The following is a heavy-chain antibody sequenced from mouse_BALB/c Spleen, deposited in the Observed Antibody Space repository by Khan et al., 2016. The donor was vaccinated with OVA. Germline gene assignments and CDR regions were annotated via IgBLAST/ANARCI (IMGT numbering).Heavy chain of an antibody. V-gene: IGHV9-2-1*01. CDR3: ARDRYDVFDY. Sequence: QIQLVQSGPELKKPGETVKISCKASGYTFSDYSMHWVKQAPGKGLEWMGWINTETGETTYADDFKGRSAFTLATSASTAYLQINNLKNEDSVSYLWARDRYDVFDYWGQGTTLTVAS. J-gene: IGHJ2*01. D-gene: IGHD2-14*01. CDR2: INTETGET. CDR1: GYTFSDYS.